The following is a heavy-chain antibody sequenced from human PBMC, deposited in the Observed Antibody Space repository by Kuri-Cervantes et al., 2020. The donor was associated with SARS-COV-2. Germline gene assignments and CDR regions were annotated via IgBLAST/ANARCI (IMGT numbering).Heavy chain of an antibody. CDR1: GYTFTGYY. CDR2: IIPIFGTA. V-gene: IGHV1-69*13. D-gene: IGHD6-19*01. CDR3: ARAGVAGYSGGWNPYYYYGMDV. J-gene: IGHJ6*02. Sequence: SVKVSCKASGYTFTGYYMHWVRQAPGQGLEWMGGIIPIFGTANYAQKFQGRVTITADESTSTAYMELSSLRSEDTAVYYCARAGVAGYSGGWNPYYYYGMDVWGQGTTVTVSS.